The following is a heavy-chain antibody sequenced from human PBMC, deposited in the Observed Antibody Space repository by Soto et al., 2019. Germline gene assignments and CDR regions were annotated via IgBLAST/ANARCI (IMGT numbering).Heavy chain of an antibody. Sequence: QVILVQSGAEVRKPGASVKVSCKGSGYTFTSYGIAWVRQAPGQGLEWMGWISAHNDNTNYAQKVQGRVTVTRDTSTSTAYMELRNLRSDDTAVYYCARGRYGDYWGQGALVTVSS. D-gene: IGHD1-1*01. CDR2: ISAHNDNT. CDR3: ARGRYGDY. CDR1: GYTFTSYG. V-gene: IGHV1-18*01. J-gene: IGHJ4*02.